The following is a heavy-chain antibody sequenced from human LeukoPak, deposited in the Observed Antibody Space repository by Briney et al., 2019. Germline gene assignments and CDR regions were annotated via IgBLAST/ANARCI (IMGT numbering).Heavy chain of an antibody. Sequence: GGSLRLSCAASGFTFSTYSMNWVRQAPGKGLEWVSYISSSSNTIYYADSVKGRFTLSRDNAKNSLSLQINSLRAEDTAVYYCARGATVWARMDVWGKGTTVTVSS. CDR3: ARGATVWARMDV. CDR2: ISSSSNTI. J-gene: IGHJ6*03. CDR1: GFTFSTYS. D-gene: IGHD4-17*01. V-gene: IGHV3-48*04.